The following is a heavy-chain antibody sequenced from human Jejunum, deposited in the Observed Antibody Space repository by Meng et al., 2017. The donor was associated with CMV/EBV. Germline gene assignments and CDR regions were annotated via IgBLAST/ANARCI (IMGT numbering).Heavy chain of an antibody. D-gene: IGHD5-12*01. J-gene: IGHJ4*02. CDR2: IITNTGGT. V-gene: IGHV1-2*06. Sequence: QVQLVQSGGEVKKPGASVKVSCKASGYTFTGYNMHWVRQAPGQGLEWMGRIITNTGGTNYAQKFQGRVTMTRDTSISTGYMELNSLRSDDTAVYYCARSGINDYGFFDNWGQGSLVTVSS. CDR1: GYTFTGYN. CDR3: ARSGINDYGFFDN.